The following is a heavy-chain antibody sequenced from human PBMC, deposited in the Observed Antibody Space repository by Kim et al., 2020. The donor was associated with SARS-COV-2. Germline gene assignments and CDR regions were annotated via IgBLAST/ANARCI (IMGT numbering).Heavy chain of an antibody. CDR2: IFGSGHGT. CDR3: AKNVHLTSVTLLWYFDL. CDR1: RFTFSSSA. Sequence: GGSLRLSCVGSRFTFSSSAMTWVRQPPGKGLEWVSTIFGSGHGTYYSSSVRGRFIVSRDNSKNTLYLQMDNLRADDTAIYYCAKNVHLTSVTLLWYFDLWGRGTSVTVSS. J-gene: IGHJ2*01. D-gene: IGHD2-2*01. V-gene: IGHV3-23*01.